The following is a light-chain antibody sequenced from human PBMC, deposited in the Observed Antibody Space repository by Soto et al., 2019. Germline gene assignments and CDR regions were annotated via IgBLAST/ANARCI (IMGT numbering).Light chain of an antibody. CDR2: EVS. V-gene: IGLV2-14*01. CDR3: CSYTTNNTYV. CDR1: SSDIGAYNY. J-gene: IGLJ1*01. Sequence: QSALTQPASVSGSPGQSITISCTGTSSDIGAYNYVSWYQQHSGKAPKLMIYEVSNRPSGISNRFSGSKSGDTASLTISGLHREDEADYYCCSYTTNNTYVFGTGTRSPS.